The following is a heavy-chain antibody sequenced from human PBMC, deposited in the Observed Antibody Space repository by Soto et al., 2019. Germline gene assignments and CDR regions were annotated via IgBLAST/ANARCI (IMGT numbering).Heavy chain of an antibody. J-gene: IGHJ4*02. CDR2: INHSGST. CDR1: GGSFSGYY. D-gene: IGHD7-27*01. CDR3: ARGWGRIFDY. Sequence: QVQLQQWGAGLLKPSETLSLTCAVYGGSFSGYYWNWIRQPPGKGLEWTGEINHSGSTNYNPSLKSRVTLSVDTSKNLFSLKRSSVTAADTAVYYCARGWGRIFDYWGQGTLVTVSS. V-gene: IGHV4-34*01.